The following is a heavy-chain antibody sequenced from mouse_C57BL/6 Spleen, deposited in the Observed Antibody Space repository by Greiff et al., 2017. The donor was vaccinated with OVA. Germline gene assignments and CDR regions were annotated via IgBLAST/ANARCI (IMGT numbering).Heavy chain of an antibody. Sequence: VQLQQPGAELVMPGASVKLSCKASGYTFTSYWMHWVKQRPGQGLEWIGEIDPSDSYTNYNQKFKGKSTLTVDKSSSTAYMQLSSLTSEDSAVYYCAKGGDDDGYYAYWGQGTLVTVSA. CDR3: AKGGDDDGYYAY. CDR2: IDPSDSYT. CDR1: GYTFTSYW. V-gene: IGHV1-69*01. D-gene: IGHD2-3*01. J-gene: IGHJ3*01.